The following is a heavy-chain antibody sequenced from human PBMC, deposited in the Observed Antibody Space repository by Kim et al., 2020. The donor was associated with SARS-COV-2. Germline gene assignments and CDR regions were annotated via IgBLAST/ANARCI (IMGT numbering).Heavy chain of an antibody. D-gene: IGHD1-26*01. CDR3: AKRPVGWNYFDQ. CDR2: NSVSGDTI. CDR1: GFTFSRSD. V-gene: IGHV3-23*01. Sequence: GGSLRLSCAAASGFTFSRSDMSWVRQAPGKGPEWVSSNSVSGDTIYHADSVKGRVTISRDSSKNTLYLQMNSLTADDTAVYYCAKRPVGWNYFDQWGQGTLVTVSS. J-gene: IGHJ4*02.